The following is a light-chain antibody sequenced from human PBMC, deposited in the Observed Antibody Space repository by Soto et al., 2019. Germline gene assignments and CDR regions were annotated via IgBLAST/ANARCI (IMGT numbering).Light chain of an antibody. J-gene: IGKJ3*01. Sequence: EIVLTQSPGTLSLSPGESATLSCRASQGVGRYLAWFQQKPGQAPRLLIYDASTSATGIPDRFSGGGSGICFTLTISSLEPDDFAVYCGQQRSLWPLPFRPGTKEEIK. CDR3: QQRSLWPLP. CDR2: DAS. CDR1: QGVGRY. V-gene: IGKV3-11*01.